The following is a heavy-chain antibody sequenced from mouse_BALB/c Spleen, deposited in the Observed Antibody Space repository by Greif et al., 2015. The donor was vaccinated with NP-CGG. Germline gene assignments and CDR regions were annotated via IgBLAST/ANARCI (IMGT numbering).Heavy chain of an antibody. D-gene: IGHD2-14*01. J-gene: IGHJ3*01. CDR2: IWAGGST. CDR3: ARDAYDDGFAY. Sequence: VQLVESGPGLVAPSQSLSITCTVSGFSLTSYGVHWVRQPPGEGLEWLGVIWAGGSTNYNSALMSRLSISKDNSKSQVFLKMNSLQTGDTAMYYCARDAYDDGFAYWGQGTLVTVSA. V-gene: IGHV2-9*02. CDR1: GFSLTSYG.